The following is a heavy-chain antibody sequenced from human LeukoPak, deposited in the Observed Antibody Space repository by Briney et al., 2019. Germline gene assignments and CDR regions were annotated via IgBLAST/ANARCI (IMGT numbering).Heavy chain of an antibody. D-gene: IGHD4-17*01. CDR3: ARGLTTDYGDYSYFDY. CDR2: IIPIFGMA. CDR1: GYTFTSYG. V-gene: IGHV1-69*13. Sequence: SVKVSCKASGYTFTSYGISWVRQAPGQGLERMGGIIPIFGMANYAQKFQDRVTITADESTSTAYMELSSLRSEDTAVYYCARGLTTDYGDYSYFDYWGQGTLVTVSS. J-gene: IGHJ4*02.